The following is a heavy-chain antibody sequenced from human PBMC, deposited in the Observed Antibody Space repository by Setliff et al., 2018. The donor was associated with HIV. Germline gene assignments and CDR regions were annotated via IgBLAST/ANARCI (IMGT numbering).Heavy chain of an antibody. D-gene: IGHD1-1*01. Sequence: PGGSLRLSCTASGFAFKHYAMSWVRKAPKKGLQWVAIIYSGGETQYDADSVKGRFTVSRDNARNTVYLQMNSLRAEDTAVYYCARDWNHYFYYMDVWGKGTTVTVSS. J-gene: IGHJ6*03. CDR2: IYSGGETQ. V-gene: IGHV3-23*03. CDR1: GFAFKHYA. CDR3: ARDWNHYFYYMDV.